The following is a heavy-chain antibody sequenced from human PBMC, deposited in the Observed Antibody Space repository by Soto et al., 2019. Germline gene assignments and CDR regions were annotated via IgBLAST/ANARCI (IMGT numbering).Heavy chain of an antibody. CDR3: ARLYYYDSSGYYPPFDY. CDR2: IYPGDSDT. J-gene: IGHJ4*02. D-gene: IGHD3-22*01. CDR1: GYSFTSYW. Sequence: SLKISCKGSGYSFTSYWIGWVRQMPGKGLEWMGIIYPGDSDTRYSPSFQGQVTISADKSISTAYLQWSSLKASDTAMYYCARLYYYDSSGYYPPFDYWGQGTLVTVSS. V-gene: IGHV5-51*01.